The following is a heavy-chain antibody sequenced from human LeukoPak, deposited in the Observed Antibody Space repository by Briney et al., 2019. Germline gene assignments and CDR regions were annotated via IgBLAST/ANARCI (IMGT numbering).Heavy chain of an antibody. Sequence: GGSLRLSCAASGFTFSDYYMSWIRQAPGKGLEWVSYISSSSSYTNYADSVKGRFTISRDNAKNSLYLQMNSLRAEDTAVYYCARGQKKRYYDFWSGYSPPGHYWGQGTLVTVSS. CDR1: GFTFSDYY. V-gene: IGHV3-11*06. CDR2: ISSSSSYT. D-gene: IGHD3-3*01. CDR3: ARGQKKRYYDFWSGYSPPGHY. J-gene: IGHJ4*02.